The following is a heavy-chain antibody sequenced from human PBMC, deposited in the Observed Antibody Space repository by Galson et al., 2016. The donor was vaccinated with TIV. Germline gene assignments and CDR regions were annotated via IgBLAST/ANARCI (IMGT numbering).Heavy chain of an antibody. CDR2: ISAYNGDI. J-gene: IGHJ6*02. V-gene: IGHV1-18*04. CDR3: ATELYCSSISCYYYYGLDV. CDR1: GYSFLSYG. D-gene: IGHD2-2*01. Sequence: SVKVSCKASGYSFLSYGMTWVRQAPGRGLEWLGWISAYNGDIKSARKFQGRVTMTTDTSTNTAYMELRRLGSVDTAVYYCATELYCSSISCYYYYGLDVWGHGTTVTVSS.